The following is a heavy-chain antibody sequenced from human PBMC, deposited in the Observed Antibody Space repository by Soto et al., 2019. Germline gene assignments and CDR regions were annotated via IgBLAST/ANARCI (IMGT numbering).Heavy chain of an antibody. CDR2: INHSGST. CDR1: GGSISSGGYY. J-gene: IGHJ6*02. Sequence: SETLSLTCAVSGGSISSGGYYRSWIRQPPGKRLEWIGEINHSGSTNYNPSLKSRVTISVDTSKNQFSLKLSSVTAADTAVYYCARGPNNDILTGYYYYYYGMDVWGQGTTVTVSS. CDR3: ARGPNNDILTGYYYYYYGMDV. D-gene: IGHD3-9*01. V-gene: IGHV4-34*01.